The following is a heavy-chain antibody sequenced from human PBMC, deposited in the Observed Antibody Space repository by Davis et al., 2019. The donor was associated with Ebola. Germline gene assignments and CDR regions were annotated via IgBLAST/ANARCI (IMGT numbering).Heavy chain of an antibody. CDR2: IYFTGST. CDR3: ARAPIAGAGTRWGTRWFDP. CDR1: GGSINSHY. J-gene: IGHJ5*02. V-gene: IGHV4-59*11. Sequence: PSETLSLTCTVSGGSINSHYWSWVRQPPGKGLEWIGYIYFTGSTNYKPSLKSRVTISVDTSKNHFSLKLNSVTAADTAVYYCARAPIAGAGTRWGTRWFDPWGQGTLVTVSS. D-gene: IGHD6-13*01.